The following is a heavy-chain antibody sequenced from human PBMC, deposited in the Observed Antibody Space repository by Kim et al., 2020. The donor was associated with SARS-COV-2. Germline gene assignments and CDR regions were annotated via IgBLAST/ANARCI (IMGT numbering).Heavy chain of an antibody. Sequence: GGSLRLSCAASGFTFDDYGMNWVRQVPGKGVEWVSGINRNGDDTGYGDSVKGRFSISRDNRKNSLYLQMNSLRAEDTALYHCVRGYAGELFDFWGHGALV. J-gene: IGHJ4*01. D-gene: IGHD3-16*01. CDR1: GFTFDDYG. CDR2: INRNGDDT. V-gene: IGHV3-20*01. CDR3: VRGYAGELFDF.